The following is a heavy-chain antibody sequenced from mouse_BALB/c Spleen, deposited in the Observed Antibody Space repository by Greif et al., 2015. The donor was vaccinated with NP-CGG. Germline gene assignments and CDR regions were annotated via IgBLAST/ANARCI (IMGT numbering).Heavy chain of an antibody. V-gene: IGHV5-12-1*01. D-gene: IGHD1-1*01. Sequence: EVQGVESGGGLVKPGGSLKLSCAASGFAFSSYAMSWVRQTPEKRLEWVAYISSGGGSTYYPDTVKGRFTISRDNAKNTLYLQMSSLRSEDTAMYYCARHYYGSSYSYWGQGTTLTVSS. CDR2: ISSGGGST. CDR3: ARHYYGSSYSY. J-gene: IGHJ2*01. CDR1: GFAFSSYA.